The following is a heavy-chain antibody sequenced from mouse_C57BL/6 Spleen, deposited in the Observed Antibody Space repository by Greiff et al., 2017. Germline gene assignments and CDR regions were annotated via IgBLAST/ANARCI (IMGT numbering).Heavy chain of an antibody. V-gene: IGHV1-26*01. J-gene: IGHJ2*01. Sequence: EVQLQQSGPELVKPGASVKISCKASGYTFPDYYMNWVKPSHGKSLEWIGDINPNNGGTSYNQKFKGKATLTVDKASSTAYMELRSLTSEDSAVYYCARDGTGYWGQGTTLTVSS. CDR1: GYTFPDYY. D-gene: IGHD3-3*01. CDR3: ARDGTGY. CDR2: INPNNGGT.